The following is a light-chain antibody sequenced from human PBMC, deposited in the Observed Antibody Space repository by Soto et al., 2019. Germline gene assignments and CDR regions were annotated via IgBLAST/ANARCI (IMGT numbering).Light chain of an antibody. J-gene: IGKJ4*01. CDR1: QSVKNNY. Sequence: EIVLKQSPDTLSLSPGERATLSCRASQSVKNNYLAWYQQKPGQPPRFLIYDASSRATGIPDRFSGSGSGTDFTLTISRLEPEDFAVYYCQQYGSTPLTFSGGTKVDIK. CDR2: DAS. CDR3: QQYGSTPLT. V-gene: IGKV3-20*01.